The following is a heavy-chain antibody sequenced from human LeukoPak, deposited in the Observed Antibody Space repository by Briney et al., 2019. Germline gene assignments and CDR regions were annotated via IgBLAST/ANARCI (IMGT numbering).Heavy chain of an antibody. D-gene: IGHD6-13*01. CDR3: ARGINGAAAGFPGY. J-gene: IGHJ4*02. CDR2: INHSGST. V-gene: IGHV4-34*01. CDR1: GGSFSGYY. Sequence: PSETLSLTCAVYGGSFSGYYWSWIRQPPGKGLEWIGEINHSGSTNYNPSLKSRVTISVDTSKNQFSLKLSSVTAADTAVYYCARGINGAAAGFPGYWGQGTLVTVSS.